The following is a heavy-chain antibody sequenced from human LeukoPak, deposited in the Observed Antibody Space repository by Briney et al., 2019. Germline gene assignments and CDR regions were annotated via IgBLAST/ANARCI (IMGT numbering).Heavy chain of an antibody. CDR1: GFTFDNYA. D-gene: IGHD6-19*01. Sequence: GGSLRLSCAASGFTFDNYAMNWVRQVPGKGLEWISLISWNSGTIGFADSVKGRFTISRDNANNFLYLQMNSLRAEDTALYYCARAYKDRSLAGKKEFFQHWGQGTLVTVSS. CDR3: ARAYKDRSLAGKKEFFQH. CDR2: ISWNSGTI. J-gene: IGHJ1*01. V-gene: IGHV3-9*01.